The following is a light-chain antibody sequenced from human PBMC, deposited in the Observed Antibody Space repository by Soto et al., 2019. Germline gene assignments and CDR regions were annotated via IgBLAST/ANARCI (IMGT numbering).Light chain of an antibody. CDR3: CSYAGSYTHYV. J-gene: IGLJ1*01. Sequence: QSVLTQSRSVSGSPGQSVTISCTGTSSDVGGYNYVSWYRQHPGKAPKLLIYDVNKRPSGVPDRFSGSKSGNTASLTISGLQAEDEADYYCCSYAGSYTHYVFGTGTKVTVL. CDR2: DVN. CDR1: SSDVGGYNY. V-gene: IGLV2-11*01.